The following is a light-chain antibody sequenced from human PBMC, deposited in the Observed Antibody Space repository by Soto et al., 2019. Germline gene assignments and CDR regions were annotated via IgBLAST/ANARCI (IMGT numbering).Light chain of an antibody. CDR2: AAS. CDR3: QKYNSAPLT. Sequence: DIQMTQSPSSLSASAGDRVTITCRASTGISNDLAWYQQKPGKVPKLLVYAASILQSGVPSRFSGSGSGTDFPLTISSVQPEDVANYYCQKYNSAPLTFGGGTKVEIK. CDR1: TGISND. V-gene: IGKV1-27*01. J-gene: IGKJ4*02.